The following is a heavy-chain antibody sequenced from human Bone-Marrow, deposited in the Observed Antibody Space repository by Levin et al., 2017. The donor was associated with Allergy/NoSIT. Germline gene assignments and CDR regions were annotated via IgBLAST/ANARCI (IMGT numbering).Heavy chain of an antibody. CDR3: ARHDNIAVADLFDY. V-gene: IGHV4-39*01. CDR2: IHQSGST. CDR1: GASISSGTYY. J-gene: IGHJ4*02. D-gene: IGHD6-19*01. Sequence: SETLSLTCTVSGASISSGTYYWGWIRQSPGKDLEWIGSIHQSGSTNYKLSLKSRVTISVDINRNQFPLRLTSVTAADTAVYFCARHDNIAVADLFDYWGQGTLVTVSS.